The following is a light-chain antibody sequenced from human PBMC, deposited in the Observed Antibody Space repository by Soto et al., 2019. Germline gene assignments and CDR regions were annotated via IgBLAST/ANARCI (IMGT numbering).Light chain of an antibody. Sequence: EIVMTQSPATLSVSPGERATLSCRASQSVSTKLAWYPPRPCQAPRLLIYDTYTRATDIPARFSGSGSGTEFTPTISSLQSEDFAVYYCQQYKNWPPITFGQGTRLEIK. CDR3: QQYKNWPPIT. V-gene: IGKV3-15*01. J-gene: IGKJ5*01. CDR1: QSVSTK. CDR2: DTY.